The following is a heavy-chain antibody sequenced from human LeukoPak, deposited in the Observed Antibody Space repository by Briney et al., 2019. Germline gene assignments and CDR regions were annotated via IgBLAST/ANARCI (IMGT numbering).Heavy chain of an antibody. CDR1: GGTLSSYA. J-gene: IGHJ2*01. V-gene: IGHV1-69*06. CDR2: IIPIFGTA. CDR3: ARDPVKHPYWYFDL. Sequence: SVKVSCKASGGTLSSYAISWVRQAPGQGLEWMGGIIPIFGTANYAQKFQGRVTITADKSTSTAYMELSSLRSEDTAVYYCARDPVKHPYWYFDLWGRGTLVTVSS. D-gene: IGHD3-22*01.